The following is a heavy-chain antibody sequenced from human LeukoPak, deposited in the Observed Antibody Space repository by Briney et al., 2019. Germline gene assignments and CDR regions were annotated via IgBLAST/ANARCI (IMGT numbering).Heavy chain of an antibody. Sequence: PGGSLRLSCSASGFTISNCWMTWVRQAPGKGLEWVANMKQDGSRIYYVDSVKGRFTISRDNAKNSLHLQMNSLRAEDPAVYYCVRDPPPDDTSGYLDYWGQGALSPSPQ. CDR1: GFTISNCW. V-gene: IGHV3-7*04. CDR3: VRDPPPDDTSGYLDY. CDR2: MKQDGSRI. J-gene: IGHJ4*02. D-gene: IGHD3-22*01.